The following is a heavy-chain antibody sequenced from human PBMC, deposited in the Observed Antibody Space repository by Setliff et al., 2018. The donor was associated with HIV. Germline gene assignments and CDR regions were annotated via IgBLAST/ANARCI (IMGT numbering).Heavy chain of an antibody. V-gene: IGHV2-70*17. CDR3: ARTISYSPYFDY. J-gene: IGHJ4*02. CDR1: GFSLSASGMC. CDR2: IDWDDDK. D-gene: IGHD1-26*01. Sequence: SGPTLVNPTQTLTLTCTFSGFSLSASGMCVSWIRQPPGKALEWLARIDWDDDKFYTTSLKTRLTISKDTSKNQVVLKMTNMDPVDTATYYCARTISYSPYFDYWGQGTPVTVSS.